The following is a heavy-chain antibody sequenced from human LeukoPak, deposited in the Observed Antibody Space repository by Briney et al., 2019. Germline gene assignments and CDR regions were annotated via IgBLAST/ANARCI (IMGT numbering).Heavy chain of an antibody. CDR2: ISYDGTNK. Sequence: GGSLRLSCAASGFTFSNYGMHWVRQAPGKGLEWVALISYDGTNKHYADSVKGRFTISRDNSKNSLYLQMNSLRAEDTAVYYCAREEAAYYYDSSGYSDAFDIWGQGTMVTVSS. J-gene: IGHJ3*02. CDR1: GFTFSNYG. D-gene: IGHD3-22*01. V-gene: IGHV3-30*03. CDR3: AREEAAYYYDSSGYSDAFDI.